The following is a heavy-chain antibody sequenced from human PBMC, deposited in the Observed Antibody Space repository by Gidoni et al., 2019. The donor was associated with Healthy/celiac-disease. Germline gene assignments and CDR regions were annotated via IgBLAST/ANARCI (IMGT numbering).Heavy chain of an antibody. V-gene: IGHV3-23*04. CDR2: ISGSGGST. Sequence: EVQLVESGGGLVQPGGSLRLSCAASGFTFSSYAMSWGRQAPGKWRDWVSAISGSGGSTYYADSVKRRFTISRDNSKNTLYLQMNSLRAEDTAVYYCAKDLTPGRVGAPDNGAFDIWGQGTMVTVSS. CDR1: GFTFSSYA. J-gene: IGHJ3*02. D-gene: IGHD1-26*01. CDR3: AKDLTPGRVGAPDNGAFDI.